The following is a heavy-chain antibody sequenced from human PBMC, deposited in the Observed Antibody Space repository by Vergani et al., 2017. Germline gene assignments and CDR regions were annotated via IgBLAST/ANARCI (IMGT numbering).Heavy chain of an antibody. Sequence: QVQLQQWGAGLLKPSETLSLTCAVYGGSFSGYYWSWIRQPPGKGLEWIGEINHSGSTNYNPSLKSRVTISVDTSKNQFSLKLSSVTAADTAVYYCARGPCSSSCLGEYYXFDYWGQGTLVTVSS. J-gene: IGHJ4*02. CDR1: GGSFSGYY. CDR2: INHSGST. CDR3: ARGPCSSSCLGEYYXFDY. D-gene: IGHD6-13*01. V-gene: IGHV4-34*01.